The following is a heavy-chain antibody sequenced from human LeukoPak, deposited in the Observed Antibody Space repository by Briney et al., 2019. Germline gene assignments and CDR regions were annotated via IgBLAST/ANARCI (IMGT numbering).Heavy chain of an antibody. J-gene: IGHJ5*02. D-gene: IGHD3-22*01. CDR1: GGSINNYY. CDR2: IYCSGST. CDR3: ARQRPYYYDGSGYYDP. Sequence: SETLSLTCTVSGGSINNYYWSWIRQSPGKGLEWIGYIYCSGSTNCNPSLKSRVTISVDTSKNQFSLKLSSVTAADTAVYYCARQRPYYYDGSGYYDPWGQGILVTVSS. V-gene: IGHV4-59*08.